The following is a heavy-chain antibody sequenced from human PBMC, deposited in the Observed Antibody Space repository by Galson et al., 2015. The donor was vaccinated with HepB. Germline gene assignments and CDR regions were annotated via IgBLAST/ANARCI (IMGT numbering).Heavy chain of an antibody. CDR3: ATSPTPPFSYYYYATDV. CDR2: IDPSDPYG. V-gene: IGHV5-10-1*01. CDR1: GYTCTSYF. J-gene: IGHJ6*02. Sequence: QSGAAAIQPGESLRVSSQGSGYTCTSYFITWGRQLPGKGLEWMRTIDPSDPYGHYSPSFQGHVTISVDTPINTAYLQWTSLEASDTAMYYCATSPTPPFSYYYYATDVWGQGTTVTVSS.